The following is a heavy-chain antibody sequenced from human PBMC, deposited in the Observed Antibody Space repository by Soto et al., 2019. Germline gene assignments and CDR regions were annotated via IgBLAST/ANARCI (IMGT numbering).Heavy chain of an antibody. CDR3: ARNRLGYCSSTSCSPSHQYGMDV. D-gene: IGHD2-2*01. J-gene: IGHJ6*02. CDR1: GGTFSSYA. CDR2: IIPIFGTA. Sequence: QVQLVQSGAEVKKPGSSVKVSCKASGGTFSSYAISWVRQAPGLGLEWMGGIIPIFGTANYAQKFQGRVTIAADEATSTADMELSSMRSEDTAVYYCARNRLGYCSSTSCSPSHQYGMDVWGQGTTVTVSS. V-gene: IGHV1-69*01.